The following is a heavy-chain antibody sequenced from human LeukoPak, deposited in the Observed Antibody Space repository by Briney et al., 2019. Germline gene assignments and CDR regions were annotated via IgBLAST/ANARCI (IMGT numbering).Heavy chain of an antibody. CDR2: TYYRSKWYN. D-gene: IGHD6-13*01. V-gene: IGHV6-1*01. CDR3: ARVYVGAAAGPNWFDP. J-gene: IGHJ5*02. CDR1: GDSVSSNSAA. Sequence: SQTLSLTCAISGDSVSSNSAAWNWIRQSPSRGLEWLGRTYYRSKWYNDYAVSVKSRITINPDTSKNQFSLQLNSVTPEDTAVYYCARVYVGAAAGPNWFDPWGQGTLVTVSP.